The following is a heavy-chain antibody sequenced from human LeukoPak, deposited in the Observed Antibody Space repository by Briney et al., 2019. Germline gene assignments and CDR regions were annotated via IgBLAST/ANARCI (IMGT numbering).Heavy chain of an antibody. J-gene: IGHJ4*02. D-gene: IGHD3-10*01. Sequence: GASVKVSCKASGYTFTSYGISWVRQAPGQGLEWMGWISAYNGNTNYAQKLQGRVTMTTDTSTSTVYMELRSLRSDDTALYYCARDKPRGYYGSGSYYPDYWGQGTLVTVSS. CDR3: ARDKPRGYYGSGSYYPDY. V-gene: IGHV1-18*01. CDR2: ISAYNGNT. CDR1: GYTFTSYG.